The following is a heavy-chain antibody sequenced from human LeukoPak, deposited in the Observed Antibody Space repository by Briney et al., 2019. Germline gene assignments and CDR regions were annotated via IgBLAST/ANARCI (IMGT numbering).Heavy chain of an antibody. Sequence: SETLSLTCTVSGYSISSGYYWGWIRQPPGKGLEWIGSIYHSGSTYYNPSLKSRVTISVDTSKNQFSLKLSSVTAADTAVYYCARGKVVPNYYYYYMDVWGKGTTVTISS. CDR2: IYHSGST. CDR3: ARGKVVPNYYYYYMDV. D-gene: IGHD2-15*01. V-gene: IGHV4-38-2*02. J-gene: IGHJ6*03. CDR1: GYSISSGYY.